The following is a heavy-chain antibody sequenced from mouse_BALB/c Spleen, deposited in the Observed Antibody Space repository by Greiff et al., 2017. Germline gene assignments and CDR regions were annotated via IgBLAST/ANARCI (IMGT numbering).Heavy chain of an antibody. CDR3: ARTDWYFDV. J-gene: IGHJ1*01. V-gene: IGHV1-54*01. CDR1: GYAFTNYL. Sequence: VQLQQSGAELVRPGTSVKVSCKASGYAFTNYLIEWVKQRPGQGLEWIGVINPGSGGTNYNEKFKGKATLTADKSSSTAYMQLSSLTSDDSAVYFCARTDWYFDVWGAGTTVTVSS. CDR2: INPGSGGT.